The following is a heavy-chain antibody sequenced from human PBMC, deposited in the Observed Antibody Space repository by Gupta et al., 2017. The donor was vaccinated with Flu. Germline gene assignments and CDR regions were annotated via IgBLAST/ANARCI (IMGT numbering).Heavy chain of an antibody. J-gene: IGHJ4*02. CDR3: APADPNFDY. CDR2: ISSSGSTI. Sequence: VRQAPRKGLEWLSYISSSGSTIYYADSVKGRFTISRDDAKDSLYLQMNSLRAEDTAVYDCAPADPNFDYWGQGALVAVSS. V-gene: IGHV3-48*03.